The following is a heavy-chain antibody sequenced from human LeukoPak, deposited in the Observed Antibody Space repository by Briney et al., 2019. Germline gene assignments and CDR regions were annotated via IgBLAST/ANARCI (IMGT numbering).Heavy chain of an antibody. CDR1: GFTFSSYS. V-gene: IGHV3-48*04. CDR2: ISSSSSTI. CDR3: ARGEVEATTPIDY. Sequence: GGSLRLSCAASGFTFSSYSMNWVRQAPGKGLEWVSYISSSSSTIYYADSVKGRFTISRDNAKNSLYLQMNSLRAEDTAVYYCARGEVEATTPIDYWGQGTLVTVSS. J-gene: IGHJ4*02. D-gene: IGHD1-26*01.